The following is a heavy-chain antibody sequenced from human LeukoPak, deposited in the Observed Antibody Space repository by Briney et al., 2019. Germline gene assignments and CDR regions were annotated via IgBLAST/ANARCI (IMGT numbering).Heavy chain of an antibody. Sequence: ASVKVSCKASGGTFSSYAISWVRQAPGQGLEWMGRIIPILGIANYAQKFQGRVTMTRDTSTSTVYMELSSLRSEDTAVYYCAREFDFWSGRDYWGQGTLVTVSS. D-gene: IGHD3-3*01. CDR1: GGTFSSYA. CDR3: AREFDFWSGRDY. J-gene: IGHJ4*02. V-gene: IGHV1-69*04. CDR2: IIPILGIA.